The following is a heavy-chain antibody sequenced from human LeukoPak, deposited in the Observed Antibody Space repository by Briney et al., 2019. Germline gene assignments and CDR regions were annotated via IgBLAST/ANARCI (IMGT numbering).Heavy chain of an antibody. CDR3: VRLATLTTTDY. D-gene: IGHD2-15*01. CDR1: GYTFTSHW. J-gene: IGHJ4*02. CDR2: IYPGDSDT. Sequence: GESLKISCQGSGYTFTSHWIGWVRQMPGKGLEGMGIIYPGDSDTKYSPSFRGQVTMSVDKSVSTAYLQWSSLKASDTATYYCVRLATLTTTDYWGQGTLVTVSS. V-gene: IGHV5-51*01.